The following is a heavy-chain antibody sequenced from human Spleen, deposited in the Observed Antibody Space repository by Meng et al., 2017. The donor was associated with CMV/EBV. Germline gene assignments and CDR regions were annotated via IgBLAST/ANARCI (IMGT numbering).Heavy chain of an antibody. V-gene: IGHV3-21*06. J-gene: IGHJ6*02. Sequence: GESLKISCAASGFNFNSCTMNWVRQAPGKGLEWVSSITSSSSQIYYADSVKGRFTISRDIARSSLYLQMNSLRAEDTAVYYCVRDRYDFSQIGLYGMNVWGQGTTVTVSS. CDR2: ITSSSSQI. CDR3: VRDRYDFSQIGLYGMNV. D-gene: IGHD3-3*01. CDR1: GFNFNSCT.